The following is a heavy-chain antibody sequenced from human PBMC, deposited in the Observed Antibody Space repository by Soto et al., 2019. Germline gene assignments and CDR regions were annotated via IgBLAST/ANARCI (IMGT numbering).Heavy chain of an antibody. D-gene: IGHD2-21*02. CDR3: ARGGYCGGDCQYYFDY. CDR1: GGTFSSYA. V-gene: IGHV1-69*05. Sequence: QVQLVQSGAEVKKPGSSVKVSCKASGGTFSSYAISWVRQAPGQGLEWMGGIIPIFGTANYAQKFQGRVTITXXEXTXXAYMELSSLRSEDTAVYYCARGGYCGGDCQYYFDYWGQGTLVTVSS. CDR2: IIPIFGTA. J-gene: IGHJ4*02.